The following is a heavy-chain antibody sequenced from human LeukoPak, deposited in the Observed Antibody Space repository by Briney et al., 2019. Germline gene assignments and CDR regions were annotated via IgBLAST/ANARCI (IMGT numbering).Heavy chain of an antibody. J-gene: IGHJ3*02. CDR1: GYTFTSYG. CDR2: ISAYNGNT. D-gene: IGHD1-26*01. CDR3: ARVSGSYSGAYGDAFDI. Sequence: ASVKVSCKASGYTFTSYGISWVRQAPGQGLEWMGWISAYNGNTNYAQKLQGRVTMTTDTSTSTAYMELRSLRSDDTAVYYCARVSGSYSGAYGDAFDIWGQGTMVTVSS. V-gene: IGHV1-18*01.